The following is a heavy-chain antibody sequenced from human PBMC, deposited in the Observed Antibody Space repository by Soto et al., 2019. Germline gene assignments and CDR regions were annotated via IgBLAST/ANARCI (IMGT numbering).Heavy chain of an antibody. V-gene: IGHV6-1*01. Sequence: KQSQTLSLTCAISGDSVSSNSAAWNWIRQSPSRGLEWLGRTYYRSKWYNDYAVSVKSRITINPDTSKNQFSLQLNSVTPEDTAVYYCARNERDTIFGVVTFDYWGQGTLVTVSS. D-gene: IGHD3-3*01. CDR2: TYYRSKWYN. CDR3: ARNERDTIFGVVTFDY. CDR1: GDSVSSNSAA. J-gene: IGHJ4*02.